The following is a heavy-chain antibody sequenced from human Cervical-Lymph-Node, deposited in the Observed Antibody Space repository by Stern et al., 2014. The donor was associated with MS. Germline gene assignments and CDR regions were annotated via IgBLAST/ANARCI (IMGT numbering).Heavy chain of an antibody. J-gene: IGHJ4*02. CDR3: ARISHYDNSGSLGYFLDY. D-gene: IGHD3-22*01. CDR1: GFSLSTSGMS. CDR2: IDWVDDD. V-gene: IGHV2-70*01. Sequence: QVTLRESGPALVTPTQTLTLTCTFSGFSLSTSGMSVSWIRQPPGKALEWLALIDWVDDDFYSTSLETRLTISKDTFKNQVVLTMTDVDPVDTATYYCARISHYDNSGSLGYFLDYWGQGTLVTVSS.